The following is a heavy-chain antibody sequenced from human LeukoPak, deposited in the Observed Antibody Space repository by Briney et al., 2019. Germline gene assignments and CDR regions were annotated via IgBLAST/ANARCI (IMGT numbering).Heavy chain of an antibody. Sequence: PGGSLRLSCAASGFTFSNYWMHWVRQAPGMGRVWDSCIRTDESITTYADSVKGRFTISRDNAKNTLFLQMNSLRAEDTAVYYCARDRFGRGSYWGQGTLVTVSS. CDR1: GFTFSNYW. V-gene: IGHV3-74*01. D-gene: IGHD3-10*01. J-gene: IGHJ4*02. CDR3: ARDRFGRGSY. CDR2: IRTDESIT.